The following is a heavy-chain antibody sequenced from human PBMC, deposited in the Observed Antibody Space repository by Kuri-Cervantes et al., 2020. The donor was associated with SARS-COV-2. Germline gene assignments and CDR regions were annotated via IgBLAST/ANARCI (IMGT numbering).Heavy chain of an antibody. CDR1: GFTFSNFG. Sequence: GSLRLSCAASGFTFSNFGMHWVRQAPGKGLEWIGHMYYSGSTNYNPSLKSRVTISVDTSKNQFSLKLSSVTAADTAVYYCASPNVYYYYGMDVWGQGTTVTVSS. J-gene: IGHJ6*02. V-gene: IGHV4-59*12. CDR3: ASPNVYYYYGMDV. CDR2: MYYSGST.